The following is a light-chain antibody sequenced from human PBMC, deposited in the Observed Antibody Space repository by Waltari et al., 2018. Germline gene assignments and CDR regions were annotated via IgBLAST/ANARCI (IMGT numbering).Light chain of an antibody. J-gene: IGLJ3*02. V-gene: IGLV3-1*01. CDR2: QDT. Sequence: ELTQPPSVSVSPGQTASITCSGDELGDKYACWYQQKPGQSPVLVIYQDTKRPSGIPERFSGSSSGNTATLTIRGTQAMDEADYYCQAWDRGTWVFGGGTKLTVL. CDR3: QAWDRGTWV. CDR1: ELGDKY.